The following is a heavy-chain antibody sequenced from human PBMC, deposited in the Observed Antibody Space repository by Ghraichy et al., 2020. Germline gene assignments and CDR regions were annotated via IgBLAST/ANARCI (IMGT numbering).Heavy chain of an antibody. CDR1: GFTFSDYY. Sequence: GESLNISCAASGFTFSDYYMNWIRQAPGKGLEWISYISASGNTILYADSVKGRFTISKDNARTSLYLHMNSLRPEDTAVYYCGRTYTVTTSMVAFDIWGRGTVVTVSS. CDR2: ISASGNTI. V-gene: IGHV3-11*01. J-gene: IGHJ3*02. D-gene: IGHD4-17*01. CDR3: GRTYTVTTSMVAFDI.